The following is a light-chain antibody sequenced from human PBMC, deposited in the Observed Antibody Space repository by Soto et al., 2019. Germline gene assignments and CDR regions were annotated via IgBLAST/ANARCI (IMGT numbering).Light chain of an antibody. CDR2: DAS. J-gene: IGKJ4*01. CDR3: RQRSDWPLT. Sequence: PGERATLSCRASQSVSSYFAWYQQKPGQAPRLLIYDASTRAAGIPARFSGSGFGTDFTLTISSLEPEDFAVYYCRQRSDWPLTFGGGTKVEIK. V-gene: IGKV3-11*01. CDR1: QSVSSY.